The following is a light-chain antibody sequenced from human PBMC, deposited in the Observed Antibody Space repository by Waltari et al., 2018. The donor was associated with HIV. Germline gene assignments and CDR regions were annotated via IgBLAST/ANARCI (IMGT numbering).Light chain of an antibody. V-gene: IGLV2-8*01. Sequence: QSALTQPPSASGSPGQSVTISCTGTSSDVGGYNYVSWYQQHPGKAPKLMIDEVSKRPSGVPDRFSGSKSGNTASLTVAVLQAEDEADYYCSSYAGSNFVVFGGGTKLTVL. CDR1: SSDVGGYNY. CDR2: EVS. CDR3: SSYAGSNFVV. J-gene: IGLJ2*01.